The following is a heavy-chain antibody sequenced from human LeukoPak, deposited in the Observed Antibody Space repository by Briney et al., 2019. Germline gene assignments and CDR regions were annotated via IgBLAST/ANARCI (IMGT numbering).Heavy chain of an antibody. Sequence: PGRSLRLSCAASGFTFNSYAMHWVRQAPGKGLEWVAVISYDGSTKYYADSVKGRFTISRDNSKDTLHLQMNTLRADDTAVYYCAREDTAMVESFDYWGQGTLVNVSS. CDR2: ISYDGSTK. D-gene: IGHD5-18*01. CDR1: GFTFNSYA. J-gene: IGHJ4*02. V-gene: IGHV3-30*04. CDR3: AREDTAMVESFDY.